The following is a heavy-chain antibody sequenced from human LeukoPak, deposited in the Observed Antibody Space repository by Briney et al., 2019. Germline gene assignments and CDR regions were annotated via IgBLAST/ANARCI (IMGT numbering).Heavy chain of an antibody. D-gene: IGHD2-21*01. Sequence: PGGSLRLSCAASGFTFSSYGMHWVRQAPGKGLEWVALIWNDGNDMSYADSVKGRFTISRDNSKNTLDLQMNSLRAEDMAVYYCARIAYLDEGMDVWGRGTTVTVSS. CDR1: GFTFSSYG. V-gene: IGHV3-33*01. J-gene: IGHJ6*03. CDR3: ARIAYLDEGMDV. CDR2: IWNDGNDM.